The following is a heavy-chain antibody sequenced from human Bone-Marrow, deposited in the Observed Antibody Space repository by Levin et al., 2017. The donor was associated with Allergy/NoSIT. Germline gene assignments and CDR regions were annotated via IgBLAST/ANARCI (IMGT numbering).Heavy chain of an antibody. D-gene: IGHD4-23*01. V-gene: IGHV4-4*02. Sequence: PSETLSLTCTVSGGSIASNSWWSWVRQPPGRGLEWIGQIYHSGSGGSANYNPSLESRVTISVDESKNQFSLILTSVTAADTAVYYCVRHGRWDFDYWGQGTLVTVSS. J-gene: IGHJ4*02. CDR1: GGSIASNSW. CDR2: IYHSGSGGSA. CDR3: VRHGRWDFDY.